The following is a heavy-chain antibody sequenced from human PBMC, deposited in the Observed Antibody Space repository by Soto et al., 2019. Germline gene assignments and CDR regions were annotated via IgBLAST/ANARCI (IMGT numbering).Heavy chain of an antibody. V-gene: IGHV4-59*08. CDR1: GGSIRSYY. J-gene: IGHJ4*02. CDR2: IYYSGST. Sequence: QVQLQESGPGLLKPSETLSLTCTVPGGSIRSYYWSWIRQPPGKGLEWIGYIYYSGSTNYNPSLKSRVTTSVDTSKNRFSLKLRSVTAADTAVYYWARLFSPMNRLRDYWGQGTLVTVSS. CDR3: ARLFSPMNRLRDY. D-gene: IGHD5-12*01.